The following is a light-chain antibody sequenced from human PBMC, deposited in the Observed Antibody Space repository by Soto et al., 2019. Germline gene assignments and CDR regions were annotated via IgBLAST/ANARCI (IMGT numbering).Light chain of an antibody. CDR2: SNY. CDR3: AAWDDNLNSVV. Sequence: QSVLTQPPSASATPGQRVAISCSGSSTNIGINTVNWYQQLPGTAPILLIYSNYQRPSGVPDRFSGSKSGTSASLAISGLQSEDEADYYCAAWDDNLNSVVFGGGTKLTVL. CDR1: STNIGINT. J-gene: IGLJ3*02. V-gene: IGLV1-44*01.